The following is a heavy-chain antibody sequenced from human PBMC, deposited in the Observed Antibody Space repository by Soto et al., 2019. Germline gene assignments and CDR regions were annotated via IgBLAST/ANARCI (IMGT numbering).Heavy chain of an antibody. CDR1: GFTFSVYS. CDR3: ARSVEGHFDY. D-gene: IGHD6-19*01. CDR2: ITSDTKTI. Sequence: EVQLVESGGDLVQRGGSLRLSCVASGFTFSVYSMNWVRQAPGKGLEWFSYITSDTKTIKYADSVKGRFTISRDNAKNSVYLQMNSRRDEATAVYYCARSVEGHFDYWGQGTVVTVSS. J-gene: IGHJ4*02. V-gene: IGHV3-48*02.